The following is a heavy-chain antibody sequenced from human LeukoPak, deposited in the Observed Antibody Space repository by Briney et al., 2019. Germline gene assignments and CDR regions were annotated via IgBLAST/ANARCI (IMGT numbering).Heavy chain of an antibody. CDR3: AKDQVHGYSSGWSENDY. CDR1: GFTFNTYA. J-gene: IGHJ4*02. D-gene: IGHD6-19*01. CDR2: ISFDGSDK. Sequence: GGSLRLSCAASGFTFNTYAMHWVRQTPDTGLEWVAVISFDGSDKYYADSVKGRFTISGDNSRSTLFLAMNSLRAEDTAVYYCAKDQVHGYSSGWSENDYWGQGTLVTVSS. V-gene: IGHV3-30-3*01.